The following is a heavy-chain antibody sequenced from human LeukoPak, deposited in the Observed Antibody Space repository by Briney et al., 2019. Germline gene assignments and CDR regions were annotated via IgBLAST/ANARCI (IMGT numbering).Heavy chain of an antibody. D-gene: IGHD3-10*01. CDR3: ARGRLVRGVIISYYYYYMDV. CDR1: GYTFTSYD. V-gene: IGHV1-8*03. Sequence: ASVKVSCKASGYTFTSYDINWVRQATGQGLEWMGWMNPNSGNTGYAQKFQGRVTITRNTSISTAYMELSSLRSEDTAVYYCARGRLVRGVIISYYYYYMDVWGKGTTVTVSS. CDR2: MNPNSGNT. J-gene: IGHJ6*03.